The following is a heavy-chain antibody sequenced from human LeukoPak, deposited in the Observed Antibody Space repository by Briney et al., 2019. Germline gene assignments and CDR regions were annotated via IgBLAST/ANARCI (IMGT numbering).Heavy chain of an antibody. V-gene: IGHV4-34*12. CDR1: GGSFSGYY. Sequence: PSETLSLTCAVYGGSFSGYYWSWIRQPPGKRLEWIGYIIYSGSINYNPSLKSRVTISIDTSKNQFSLKLSSVTAADTAVYYCARSPMVRGVIIANYFDYWGQGTLVTVSS. CDR2: IIYSGSI. CDR3: ARSPMVRGVIIANYFDY. D-gene: IGHD3-10*01. J-gene: IGHJ4*02.